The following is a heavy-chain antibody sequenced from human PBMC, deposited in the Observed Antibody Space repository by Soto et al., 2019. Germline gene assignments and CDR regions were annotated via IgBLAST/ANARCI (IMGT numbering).Heavy chain of an antibody. CDR1: GGTFSSYA. J-gene: IGHJ4*02. V-gene: IGHV1-69*01. CDR2: IIPIFGTA. CDR3: ARDSRRGWNARFDY. D-gene: IGHD1-1*01. Sequence: QVQLVQSGAEVKKPGSSVKVSCKASGGTFSSYAISWVRQAPGQGLEWMGGIIPIFGTANHAQKCQGRVTITADDSTSAAYMELSSLRPEDTAVYYCARDSRRGWNARFDYWGQGTLVTVST.